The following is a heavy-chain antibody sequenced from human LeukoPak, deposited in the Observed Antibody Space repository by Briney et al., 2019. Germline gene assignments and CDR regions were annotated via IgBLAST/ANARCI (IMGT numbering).Heavy chain of an antibody. D-gene: IGHD5-24*01. CDR2: IYYSRST. CDR1: RGSISSPTYY. CDR3: AQSDVHAGAFDI. Sequence: SETLSLTCTVSRGSISSPTYYWGWIRRPPGKGLEWIGYIYYSRSTYYDPSLKSRVTISVDTSKNQFSLNLSSVTAADTAVYYCAQSDVHAGAFDIWGQGTMVIVSS. V-gene: IGHV4-39*01. J-gene: IGHJ3*02.